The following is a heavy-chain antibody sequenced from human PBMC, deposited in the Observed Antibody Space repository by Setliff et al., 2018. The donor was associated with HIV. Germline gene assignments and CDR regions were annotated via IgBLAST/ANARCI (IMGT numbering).Heavy chain of an antibody. CDR1: GFTFSSYA. CDR2: ISGSGGST. Sequence: VGSLRLSCAASGFTFSSYAMSWVRQAPGKGLGWVSAISGSGGSTYYADSVKGRFTISRDNSKNTLYLQMNSLRAEDTAVYYCAKDQITMIVVVTYYFDYWGQGTLVTVSS. V-gene: IGHV3-23*01. J-gene: IGHJ4*02. D-gene: IGHD3-22*01. CDR3: AKDQITMIVVVTYYFDY.